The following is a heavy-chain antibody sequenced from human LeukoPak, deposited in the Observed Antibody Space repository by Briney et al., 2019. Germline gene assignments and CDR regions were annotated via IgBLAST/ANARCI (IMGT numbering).Heavy chain of an antibody. J-gene: IGHJ4*02. CDR3: SRKDSSYDSSGYDY. CDR1: GYTFICYY. Sequence: ASVKVSCKASGYTFICYYMHWVRQAPGQGLEWMGWINPNSGSTNNAQKFQGRVTMTRETSISTAYMELRRLRSDDTAVYYCSRKDSSYDSSGYDYWGQGTLVTVSS. V-gene: IGHV1-2*02. D-gene: IGHD3-22*01. CDR2: INPNSGST.